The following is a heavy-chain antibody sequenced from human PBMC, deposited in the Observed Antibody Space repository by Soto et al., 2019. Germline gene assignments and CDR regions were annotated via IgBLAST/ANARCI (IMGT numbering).Heavy chain of an antibody. CDR1: GGSISSSNW. CDR2: IYHSGST. V-gene: IGHV4-4*02. J-gene: IGHJ6*02. D-gene: IGHD3-3*01. CDR3: ARAWGVVSPIYYYYYGMDV. Sequence: PSETLSLTCAVSGGSISSSNWWSWVRQPPGKGLEWIGEIYHSGSTNYNPSLKSRVTISVDQSKNQFSLKLSSVTAADTAVYYCARAWGVVSPIYYYYYGMDVWGQGTTVTVSS.